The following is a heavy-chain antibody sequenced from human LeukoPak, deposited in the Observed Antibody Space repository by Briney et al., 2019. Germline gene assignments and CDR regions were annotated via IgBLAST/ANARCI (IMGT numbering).Heavy chain of an antibody. CDR3: AKDSRCELLQVHYFHY. D-gene: IGHD1-26*01. CDR2: IRYDGSNK. V-gene: IGHV3-30*02. J-gene: IGHJ4*02. CDR1: GFTFTSYA. Sequence: GGSLRLSCAASGFTFTSYAMHWVRQAPGKGLEWVAFIRYDGSNKHYADSVKGRFSISRDDSNNTLYLQMDSLIAKDTAVNFRAKDSRCELLQVHYFHYRGEGTLVTVS.